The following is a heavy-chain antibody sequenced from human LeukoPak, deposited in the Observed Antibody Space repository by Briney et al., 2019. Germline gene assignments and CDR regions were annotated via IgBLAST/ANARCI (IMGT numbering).Heavy chain of an antibody. CDR2: IYYSGST. CDR1: GGSISSSSYY. D-gene: IGHD1-26*01. Sequence: SETLSLTCTVSGGSISSSSYYWGWIRQPPGTGLEWIGSIYYSGSTYYNPSLKSRVTISVDTSKNQFSLKLSSVTAADTAVYYCARRTTSFDAFDMWGQGTMVTVSS. CDR3: ARRTTSFDAFDM. V-gene: IGHV4-39*01. J-gene: IGHJ3*02.